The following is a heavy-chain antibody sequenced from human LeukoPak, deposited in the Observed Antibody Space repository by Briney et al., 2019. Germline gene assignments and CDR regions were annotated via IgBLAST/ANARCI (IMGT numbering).Heavy chain of an antibody. CDR2: IYYSGST. J-gene: IGHJ4*02. V-gene: IGHV4-59*01. Sequence: SETLSLTCTVSGGSISSYYWSWIRQPPGKGLEGIGYIYYSGSTNYNPSLKSRVTISVDTSKNQFSLKLSSVTAADTAVYYCARDSLGGSYFDYWGQGTLVTVSS. D-gene: IGHD1-26*01. CDR1: GGSISSYY. CDR3: ARDSLGGSYFDY.